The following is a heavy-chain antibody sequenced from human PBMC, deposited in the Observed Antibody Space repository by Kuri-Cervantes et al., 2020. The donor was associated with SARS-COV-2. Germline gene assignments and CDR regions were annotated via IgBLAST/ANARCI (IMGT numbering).Heavy chain of an antibody. D-gene: IGHD6-19*01. CDR3: ARARSGFNHFDS. CDR1: GFSLSSSGVR. J-gene: IGHJ4*02. CDR2: IDWDDDK. Sequence: SGPTLVKPTQTLTLACTLSGFSLSSSGVRVSWIRQPPGKALEWLARIDWDDDKFYNTSLKTRLTISKDTSRNQVVLTMTNMDPVDTATYYCARARSGFNHFDSWGQGYPVTVSS. V-gene: IGHV2-70*04.